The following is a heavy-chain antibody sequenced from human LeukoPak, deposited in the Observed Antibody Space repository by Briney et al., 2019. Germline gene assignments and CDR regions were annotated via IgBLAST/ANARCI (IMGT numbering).Heavy chain of an antibody. V-gene: IGHV3-23*01. CDR3: AKVQKGYIGTFDY. Sequence: PSETLSLTCTVSGYSISSGYYWGWVRQAPGKGLAWVSAISGSGGSTYYADSVKGRFTISRDNSKNTLYLQMNSLRAEDTAVYYCAKVQKGYIGTFDYWGQGTLVTVSS. J-gene: IGHJ4*02. CDR2: ISGSGGST. CDR1: GYSISSGYY. D-gene: IGHD3-16*02.